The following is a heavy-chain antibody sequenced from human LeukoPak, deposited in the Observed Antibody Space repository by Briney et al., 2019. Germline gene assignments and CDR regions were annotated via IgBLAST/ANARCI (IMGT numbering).Heavy chain of an antibody. CDR1: GFSFSTSW. J-gene: IGHJ3*02. D-gene: IGHD2-21*02. Sequence: GGSLRLSCEASGFSFSTSWMTWVRQSPGKGLEWVANIKQDGSEQSYVDSVRGRFIISRDNGKNSVYLQMSGLRAEDTAVYYCARASSFCDFPDAFDIWGQGTRVTVSS. V-gene: IGHV3-7*01. CDR2: IKQDGSEQ. CDR3: ARASSFCDFPDAFDI.